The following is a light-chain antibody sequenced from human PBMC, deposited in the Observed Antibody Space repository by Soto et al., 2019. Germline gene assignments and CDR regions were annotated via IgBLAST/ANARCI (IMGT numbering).Light chain of an antibody. V-gene: IGLV2-23*01. Sequence: QSALTQPASVSGSPGKSITISCTGTSSDVGSYNLVSWYQQHPGKAPKLMIYEASKRPSGVSNRFSGSKSGNTASLTISGLQAEDEADYYCCSYAFSRIVVFGGGTKLTVL. CDR1: SSDVGSYNL. J-gene: IGLJ2*01. CDR3: CSYAFSRIVV. CDR2: EAS.